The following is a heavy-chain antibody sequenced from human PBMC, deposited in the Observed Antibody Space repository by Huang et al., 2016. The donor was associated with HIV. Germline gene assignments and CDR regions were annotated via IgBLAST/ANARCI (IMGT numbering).Heavy chain of an antibody. V-gene: IGHV1-8*02. CDR1: GYTFTNYD. J-gene: IGHJ4*02. D-gene: IGHD4-17*01. Sequence: QVHLVQSGAEVKKPGASVKVSCKASGYTFTNYDITWVRQAPGRGLEWMGGRNPNTGNTGFAQSFQGRVTMTRKTSITTAYMELTSLTSEDTAVYYCARSAYGDLDYWGLGTLVIVSS. CDR2: RNPNTGNT. CDR3: ARSAYGDLDY.